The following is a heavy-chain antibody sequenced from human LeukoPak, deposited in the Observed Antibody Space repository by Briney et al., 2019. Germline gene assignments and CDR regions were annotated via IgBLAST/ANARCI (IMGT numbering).Heavy chain of an antibody. D-gene: IGHD3-10*01. CDR2: IYHYGST. CDR3: ARPQLWFGEFGYAFDI. J-gene: IGHJ3*02. CDR1: GYSISSGYY. V-gene: IGHV4-38-2*01. Sequence: SETLSLTCAVSGYSISSGYYWGWIRPPPGKGLEWIGRIYHYGSTYYNPSLKSRVTISVDPSKNQFSLKLSSVTAADTAVYYCARPQLWFGEFGYAFDIWGQGTMVTVSS.